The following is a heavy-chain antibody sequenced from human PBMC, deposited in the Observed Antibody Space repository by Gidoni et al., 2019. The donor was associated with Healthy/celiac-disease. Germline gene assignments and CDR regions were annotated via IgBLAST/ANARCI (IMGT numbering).Heavy chain of an antibody. V-gene: IGHV3-30*03. CDR3: ARGIAYCGGDCYSGFDY. CDR2: LSYDGSNK. Sequence: QVQLVESGGGVVQPGRSLRLSCAASGFTFSSYGMHWVRHAPGKGLEWVAVLSYDGSNKYYADSVKGRFTISRDNSKNTLYRQMNSLRAEDTAVYYCARGIAYCGGDCYSGFDYWGQGTLVTVSS. J-gene: IGHJ4*02. CDR1: GFTFSSYG. D-gene: IGHD2-21*02.